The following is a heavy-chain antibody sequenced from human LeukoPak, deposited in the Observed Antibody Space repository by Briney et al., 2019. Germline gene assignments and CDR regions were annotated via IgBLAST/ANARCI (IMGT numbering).Heavy chain of an antibody. CDR3: ARDFRIAAAGWAFDI. D-gene: IGHD6-13*01. Sequence: GGSLRLSCAASGFTVSSNYMTWVPQAPGKGLEWVSVISSGGSTYYADSVKGRFTISRDNSKSTVYLQINSLRAEDTAVYYCARDFRIAAAGWAFDIWGQGTMVTVSS. V-gene: IGHV3-53*01. CDR1: GFTVSSNY. J-gene: IGHJ3*02. CDR2: ISSGGST.